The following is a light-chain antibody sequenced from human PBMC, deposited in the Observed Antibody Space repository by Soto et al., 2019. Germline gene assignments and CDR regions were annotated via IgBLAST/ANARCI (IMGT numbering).Light chain of an antibody. CDR1: SGDVGGYDY. CDR3: SSYAGSDNPYV. J-gene: IGLJ1*01. V-gene: IGLV2-8*01. CDR2: EVT. Sequence: QSVLTQPPSASGSPGQSVTISCTGTSGDVGGYDYVSWYPQHPGKAPKLMIYEVTKRPLGVPDRFSGSKSGNTASLTVSGLQAEDEADYYCSSYAGSDNPYVFGTGTKVTVL.